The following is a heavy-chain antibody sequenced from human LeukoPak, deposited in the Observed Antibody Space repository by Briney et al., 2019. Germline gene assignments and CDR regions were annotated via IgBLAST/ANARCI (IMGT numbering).Heavy chain of an antibody. J-gene: IGHJ4*02. CDR1: GFTISSYR. V-gene: IGHV3-48*01. CDR2: ISSSSSTI. CDR3: ARDIGVRAACDY. D-gene: IGHD6-25*01. Sequence: GGSLRLSCAASGFTISSYRMNWVRQAPGKGLEWVSHISSSSSTIHYADSVKGRFTISRDNAKNSLYLQMNSLRAEDTAVYYCARDIGVRAACDYWGQGTLVTVSS.